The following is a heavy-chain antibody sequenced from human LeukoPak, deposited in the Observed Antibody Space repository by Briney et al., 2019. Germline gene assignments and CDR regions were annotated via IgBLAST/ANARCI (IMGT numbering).Heavy chain of an antibody. Sequence: SETLSHTCAVYGGSFSGYYWSWIRQPPGKGLEWIGEINHSGSTNYNPSLKSRVTISVDTSKNQFSLKLSSVTAADTAVYYCARGGEAEIDYWGQGTLVTVSS. V-gene: IGHV4-34*01. CDR3: ARGGEAEIDY. J-gene: IGHJ4*02. CDR1: GGSFSGYY. CDR2: INHSGST. D-gene: IGHD3-16*01.